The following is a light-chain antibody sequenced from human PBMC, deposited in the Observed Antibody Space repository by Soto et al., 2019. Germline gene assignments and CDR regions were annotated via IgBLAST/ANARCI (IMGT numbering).Light chain of an antibody. CDR1: SSDVGGYNY. CDR3: SSYTGSSIVV. Sequence: QSVLTQPASVSGSPGQSITISCTGTSSDVGGYNYVSWYQQHPGKAPKLMIHDVSNRPSGVSNRFSGSKSGNTASLTISGLQAEDEADYYCSSYTGSSIVVFGGGTKLTVL. J-gene: IGLJ2*01. CDR2: DVS. V-gene: IGLV2-14*01.